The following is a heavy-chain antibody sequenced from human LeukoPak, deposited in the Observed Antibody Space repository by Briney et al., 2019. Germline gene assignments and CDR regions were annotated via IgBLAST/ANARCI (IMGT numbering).Heavy chain of an antibody. CDR3: ARDLDSSGYYLTHLDY. J-gene: IGHJ4*02. CDR1: GYTFTSYY. CDR2: INPSGGST. V-gene: IGHV1-46*01. D-gene: IGHD3-22*01. Sequence: ASVKVSCKASGYTFTSYYMHWVRQAPGQGLEWMGIINPSGGSTSYAQKFQGRVTMTRGMSTSTVYMELSSLRSEDTAVYYCARDLDSSGYYLTHLDYWGQGTLVTVSS.